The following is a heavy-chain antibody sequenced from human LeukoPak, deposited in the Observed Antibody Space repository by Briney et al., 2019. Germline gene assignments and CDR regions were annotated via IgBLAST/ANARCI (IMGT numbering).Heavy chain of an antibody. CDR3: ARLLITMVRGVIIHTLDY. CDR2: IYYSGST. V-gene: IGHV4-59*01. D-gene: IGHD3-10*01. Sequence: PSETLSLTCTVSGGSISSYYWSWIRQPPGKGLEWIGYIYYSGSTNYNPSLESRVTISVDTSKNQFSLKLSSVTAADTAVYYCARLLITMVRGVIIHTLDYWGQGTLVTVSS. J-gene: IGHJ4*02. CDR1: GGSISSYY.